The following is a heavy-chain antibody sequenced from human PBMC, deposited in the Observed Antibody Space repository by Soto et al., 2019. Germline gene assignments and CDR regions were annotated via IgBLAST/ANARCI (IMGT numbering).Heavy chain of an antibody. D-gene: IGHD2-15*01. V-gene: IGHV3-23*01. Sequence: EVQLLESGGGLVQPGGSLRVSCAASGFPFSNHAMSWVRQAPGKGLEWVSGISDGGDLIYYADSVKGRFSMSRDNSENMLYLQMTNLRAEDTAIYFCAKRQGTGLAAKNFDFWGQGILVTVSS. CDR1: GFPFSNHA. CDR2: ISDGGDLI. J-gene: IGHJ4*02. CDR3: AKRQGTGLAAKNFDF.